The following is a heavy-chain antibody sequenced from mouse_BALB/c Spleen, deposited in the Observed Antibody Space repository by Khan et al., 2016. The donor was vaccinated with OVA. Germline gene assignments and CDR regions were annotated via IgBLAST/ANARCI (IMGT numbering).Heavy chain of an antibody. D-gene: IGHD2-13*01. J-gene: IGHJ3*01. CDR1: GFTFSDYY. CDR3: ARGYYGDPFAD. CDR2: ISDGGSYT. Sequence: EVELVESGGGLVKPGGSLKLSCAASGFTFSDYYMYWVRQTPEKRLEWVATISDGGSYTYYPDSVKGRFTISRDDAKNNLYLQMNSLKSEDTAMYNCARGYYGDPFADWGQGTLVTVSA. V-gene: IGHV5-4*02.